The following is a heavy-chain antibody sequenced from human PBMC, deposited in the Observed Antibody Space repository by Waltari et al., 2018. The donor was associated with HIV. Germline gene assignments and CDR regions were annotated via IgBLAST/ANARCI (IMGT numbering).Heavy chain of an antibody. Sequence: VQLVQSGADVKKPGESLKISCRGSGYSFTNYWNGWGRQMPGKGLEWMGIIYGGDSETKSSPYFQGQVTISADKSTSTAYLQWSSLKASYTAMYYCARLAWGTAVDRGNYYHGMDVWGQGTTVTVSS. D-gene: IGHD3-16*01. CDR3: ARLAWGTAVDRGNYYHGMDV. J-gene: IGHJ6*02. CDR1: GYSFTNYW. V-gene: IGHV5-51*01. CDR2: IYGGDSET.